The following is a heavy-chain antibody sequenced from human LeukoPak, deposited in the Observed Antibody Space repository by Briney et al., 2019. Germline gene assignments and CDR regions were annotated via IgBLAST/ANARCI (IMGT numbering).Heavy chain of an antibody. J-gene: IGHJ4*02. D-gene: IGHD5-18*01. V-gene: IGHV3-33*01. Sequence: PGRSLRLSCAASGFTFSSYGMHWVRQAPGKGLEWVAVIWYDGSNKYYADSVKGRFTISRDNSKNTLYLQMNSLRAEDTAVYYCAGGGLYCYGLPRDYWGQGTLVTVSS. CDR2: IWYDGSNK. CDR1: GFTFSSYG. CDR3: AGGGLYCYGLPRDY.